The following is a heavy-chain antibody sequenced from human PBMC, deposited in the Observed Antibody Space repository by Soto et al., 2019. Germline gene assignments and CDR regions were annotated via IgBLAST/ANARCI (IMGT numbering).Heavy chain of an antibody. D-gene: IGHD3-22*01. CDR3: AKELPVPTHYYDSSGQLAAAFDI. J-gene: IGHJ3*02. Sequence: GGSLRLSCAASGFTFSSYGMHWVRQAPGKGLEWVAVISYDGSNKYYADSVKGRFTISRDNSKNTLYLQMNSLRAEDTAVYYCAKELPVPTHYYDSSGQLAAAFDIWGQGTMVTVSS. CDR1: GFTFSSYG. CDR2: ISYDGSNK. V-gene: IGHV3-30*18.